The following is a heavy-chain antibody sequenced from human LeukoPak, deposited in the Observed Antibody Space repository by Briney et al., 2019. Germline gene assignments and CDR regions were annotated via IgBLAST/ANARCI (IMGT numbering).Heavy chain of an antibody. D-gene: IGHD3-3*01. J-gene: IGHJ4*02. Sequence: PGGSLRLSCAASGFTFSSYWMHWVRQAPGKGLEWVSRISTDGTTISYADSVRGRFTISRDNAKSTLYLQMNSLRAEARDPLEWEVPVDYWGQGTMVTVSS. CDR3: EVPVDY. CDR1: GFTFSSYW. CDR2: ISTDGTTI. V-gene: IGHV3-74*01.